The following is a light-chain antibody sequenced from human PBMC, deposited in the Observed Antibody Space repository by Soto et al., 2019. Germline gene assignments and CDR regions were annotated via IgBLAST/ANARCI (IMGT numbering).Light chain of an antibody. V-gene: IGLV2-14*01. CDR3: SSYTSSSTYV. Sequence: QSVLTQPASVSGSPGQSITISCTGTSSDIGGYNYVSWYQQHPGKAPKLMIYEVSNRPSGVYNRFSGSKSGNTASLTISGLQAEDEAYYYCSSYTSSSTYVFGTGTKLTVL. CDR2: EVS. CDR1: SSDIGGYNY. J-gene: IGLJ1*01.